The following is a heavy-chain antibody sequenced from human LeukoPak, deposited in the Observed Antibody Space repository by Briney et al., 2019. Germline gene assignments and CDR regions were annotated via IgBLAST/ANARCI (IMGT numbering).Heavy chain of an antibody. CDR1: GFTFKNNA. Sequence: GGSLRLSCAASGFTFKNNAMTWVRLAPGKGLEWVSSISASGINTYYPDSMKGRFTISRDNSKNTLYLQMNSLRAEDTAVYYCAKESRLTVTTSYWGQGTLVTVSS. CDR2: ISASGINT. D-gene: IGHD4-11*01. J-gene: IGHJ4*02. V-gene: IGHV3-23*01. CDR3: AKESRLTVTTSY.